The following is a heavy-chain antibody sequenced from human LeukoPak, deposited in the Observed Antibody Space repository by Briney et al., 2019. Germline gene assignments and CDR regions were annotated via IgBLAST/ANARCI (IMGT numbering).Heavy chain of an antibody. CDR1: GFTFSNYA. CDR3: AKGRIQLWSYFDY. V-gene: IGHV3-23*01. D-gene: IGHD5-18*01. J-gene: IGHJ4*02. CDR2: ISGSGYST. Sequence: PGGSLRLSCAASGFTFSNYAMSWVRQAPGKGLEWVSAISGSGYSTFYADSVKGRFPISRDNSKNTLYLQMNSLRAEDTAVYYCAKGRIQLWSYFDYWGQGTLVTVSS.